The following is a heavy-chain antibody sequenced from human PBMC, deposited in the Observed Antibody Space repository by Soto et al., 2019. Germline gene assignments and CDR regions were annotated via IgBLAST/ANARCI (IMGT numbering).Heavy chain of an antibody. CDR3: ARDEMVVATGSRTWHYYYGMDV. CDR1: GYPFTSYG. D-gene: IGHD2-15*01. V-gene: IGHV1-18*01. Sequence: ASVKVSCKASGYPFTSYGIGWVRQAPGQGLEWMGWISPYNGNTYYAQKLQGRVTITADESTTTAYMELISLRSEDTAVYYCARDEMVVATGSRTWHYYYGMDVWGQGTTVTVSS. CDR2: ISPYNGNT. J-gene: IGHJ6*02.